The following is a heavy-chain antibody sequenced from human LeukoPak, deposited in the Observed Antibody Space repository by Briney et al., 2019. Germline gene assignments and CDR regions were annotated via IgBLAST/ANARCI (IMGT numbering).Heavy chain of an antibody. V-gene: IGHV3-23*01. CDR2: ISGSGGST. Sequence: GGSLRLSCAASGFTFSSYAMRWVRQAPGKGLEWVSAISGSGGSTYYADSVKGRFTISRDNSKNTLYLQMNSLRAEDTAVYYCAKRYSYGDYYFDYWGQGNLVTVSS. D-gene: IGHD5-18*01. J-gene: IGHJ4*02. CDR1: GFTFSSYA. CDR3: AKRYSYGDYYFDY.